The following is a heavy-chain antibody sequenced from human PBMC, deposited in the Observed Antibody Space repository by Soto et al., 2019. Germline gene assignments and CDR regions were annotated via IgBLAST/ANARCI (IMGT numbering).Heavy chain of an antibody. V-gene: IGHV1-24*01. CDR1: GYTLTELS. CDR2: FDPEDGET. CDR3: ATVDTAMVIGTQNREESDAFDI. Sequence: GASVKVSCKVSGYTLTELSMHWVRQAPGKGLEWMGGFDPEDGETIYAQKFQGRVTMTEDTSTDTAYMELSSLRSEDTAVYYCATVDTAMVIGTQNREESDAFDIWGQGTMVTVSS. D-gene: IGHD5-18*01. J-gene: IGHJ3*02.